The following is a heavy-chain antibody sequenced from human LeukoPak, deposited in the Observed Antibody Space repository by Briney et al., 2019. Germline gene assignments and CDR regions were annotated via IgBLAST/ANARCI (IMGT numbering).Heavy chain of an antibody. D-gene: IGHD3-9*01. CDR1: GGSFSGYY. J-gene: IGHJ4*02. V-gene: IGHV4-59*01. Sequence: SETLSLTCAVYGGSFSGYYWSWIRQPPGKGLEWIGYIYYSGSTNYNPSLKSRVTISVDTSKNQFSLKLSSVTAADTAVYYCAREREESYYDILTGYYSRAFDYWGQGTLVTVSS. CDR2: IYYSGST. CDR3: AREREESYYDILTGYYSRAFDY.